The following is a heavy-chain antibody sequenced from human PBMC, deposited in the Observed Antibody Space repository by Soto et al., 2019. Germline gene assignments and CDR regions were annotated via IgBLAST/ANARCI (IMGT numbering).Heavy chain of an antibody. V-gene: IGHV3-21*06. CDR1: GFTFTRYS. CDR2: ISSTTNYI. J-gene: IGHJ4*02. CDR3: ARESEDLTSNFDY. Sequence: GGSLRLSCAASGFTFTRYSMNWVRQAPGKGLEWVSSISSTTNYIYYGDSMKGRFTISRDNAENSLYLEMNSLRAEDTAVYYCARESEDLTSNFDYWGQGTLVTVSS.